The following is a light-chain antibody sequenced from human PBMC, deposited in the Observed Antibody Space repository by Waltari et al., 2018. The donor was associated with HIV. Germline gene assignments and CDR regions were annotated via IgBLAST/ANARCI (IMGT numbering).Light chain of an antibody. J-gene: IGKJ2*01. CDR1: QSVSSN. Sequence: EIVMTQSTATLSVSPGERATLSCRASQSVSSNLAWYQQKPGQAPRLLIYGASTRATGIPARFSGSGSGIEFTLTISSLQSEDFAVYYCQQYNNWPRTFGQGTKLEIK. CDR2: GAS. V-gene: IGKV3-15*01. CDR3: QQYNNWPRT.